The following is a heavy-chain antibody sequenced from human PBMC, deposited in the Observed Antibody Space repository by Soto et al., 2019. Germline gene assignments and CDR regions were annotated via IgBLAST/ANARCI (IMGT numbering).Heavy chain of an antibody. CDR3: ARETDGMDV. J-gene: IGHJ6*02. Sequence: QVQLVESGGGVVQPGRSLRLSCAASGFIFSTYSIHWVRQAPGKGLEWVAVTTFDGINKYNADSVKGRFTISRDASKKTVYLQMNSLTTEDTAEYFCARETDGMDVWGQGTTVTVSS. V-gene: IGHV3-30*03. CDR2: TTFDGINK. CDR1: GFIFSTYS.